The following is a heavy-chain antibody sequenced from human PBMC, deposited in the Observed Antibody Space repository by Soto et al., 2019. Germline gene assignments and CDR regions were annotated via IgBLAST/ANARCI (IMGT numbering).Heavy chain of an antibody. J-gene: IGHJ6*02. CDR2: IYYSGST. CDR3: TCIFSGGYGYGFYYYGMDV. CDR1: GYSIRSSSY. V-gene: IGHV4-38-2*02. Sequence: PSETLSLTCTVSGYSIRSSSYWGWIRQPPGKGLEWIGSIYYSGSTYYNPSLKSRVTISVDTSKSQFSLKLSSVTAADTAVYYCTCIFSGGYGYGFYYYGMDVWGQGTTVTVSS. D-gene: IGHD5-18*01.